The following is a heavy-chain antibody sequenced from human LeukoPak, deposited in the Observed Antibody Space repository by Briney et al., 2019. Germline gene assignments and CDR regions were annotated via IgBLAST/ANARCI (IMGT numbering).Heavy chain of an antibody. CDR2: ISASSGGST. Sequence: GRSLRLSCAVSGFTFSSYAISWVRQAPGKGLEWVSGISASSGGSTYYADSVKGRLTISRDNSKNTLYLQMNGLRADDTAVYYCARDRSRSLRGFDYWGQGTLVTVSS. V-gene: IGHV3-23*01. CDR1: GFTFSSYA. CDR3: ARDRSRSLRGFDY. J-gene: IGHJ4*02.